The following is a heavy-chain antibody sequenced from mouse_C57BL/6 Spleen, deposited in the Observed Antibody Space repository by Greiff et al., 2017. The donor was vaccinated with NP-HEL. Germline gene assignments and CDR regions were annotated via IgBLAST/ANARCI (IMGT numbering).Heavy chain of an antibody. CDR1: GYTFTSYW. CDR3: ARDYGRPHWYFDV. D-gene: IGHD1-1*01. Sequence: QVQLQQPGAELVMPGASVKLSCKASGYTFTSYWMHWVKQRPGQGLEWIGEIDPSDSYTNYNQKFKGKSTLTVYKSSSTAYMQLSSLTSEDSAVYYCARDYGRPHWYFDVWGTGTTVTVSS. CDR2: IDPSDSYT. V-gene: IGHV1-69*01. J-gene: IGHJ1*03.